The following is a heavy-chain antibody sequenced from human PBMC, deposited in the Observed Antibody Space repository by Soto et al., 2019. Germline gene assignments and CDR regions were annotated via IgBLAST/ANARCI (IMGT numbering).Heavy chain of an antibody. D-gene: IGHD3-3*01. CDR2: IYSGGST. CDR1: GFTVSSNY. Sequence: GGSLRLSCAASGFTVSSNYMSWVRQAPGKGLEWVSVIYSGGSTYYADSVKGRFTISRQNSKNTLYLQMNSLRAEDTAMYYCATRNPTTTYYDFWSGYYPDDYYMDVWGKGTTVTVSS. V-gene: IGHV3-53*04. CDR3: ATRNPTTTYYDFWSGYYPDDYYMDV. J-gene: IGHJ6*03.